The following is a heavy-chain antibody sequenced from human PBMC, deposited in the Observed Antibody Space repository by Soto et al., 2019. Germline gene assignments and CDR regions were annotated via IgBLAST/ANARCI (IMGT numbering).Heavy chain of an antibody. CDR1: GGSISGSH. Sequence: SETLSLTCSVSGGSISGSHWSWIRQSPGKGLEWLGYVYYTGSTNYSPSLRSRVSISVDTSKNEFSLRLSSVTAADTAVYFCARSVAVPGAHIDYWGQGTKVTVSS. J-gene: IGHJ4*02. V-gene: IGHV4-59*01. CDR2: VYYTGST. CDR3: ARSVAVPGAHIDY. D-gene: IGHD6-19*01.